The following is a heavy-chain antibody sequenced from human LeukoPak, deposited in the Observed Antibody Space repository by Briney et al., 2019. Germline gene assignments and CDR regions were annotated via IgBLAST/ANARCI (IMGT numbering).Heavy chain of an antibody. J-gene: IGHJ5*02. CDR1: GFNFGEFW. D-gene: IGHD1-26*01. Sequence: GSLRPSFAASGFNFGEFWMGWVRQTPGVGLGGVADIKEDGSESFYVDSVKGRFTISRDNAKNSLYLQMNSLRAEDTAVYYCARDRASGNPWFDPWGQGTLVTVSS. CDR3: ARDRASGNPWFDP. V-gene: IGHV3-7*01. CDR2: IKEDGSES.